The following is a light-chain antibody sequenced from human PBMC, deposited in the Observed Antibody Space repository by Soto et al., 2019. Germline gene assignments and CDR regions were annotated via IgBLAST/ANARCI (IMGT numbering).Light chain of an antibody. J-gene: IGLJ2*01. CDR1: SSDVGGYNY. CDR2: EVS. Sequence: QSALTQPASVSGSPGQSITISCTGTSSDVGGYNYVSWYQQHPGKAPKCMIYEVSNRPSGVSNRFSGSKSGNTASLTISGLQAEDEADYYCSSYTSSRTYVVFGGGTKVTVL. CDR3: SSYTSSRTYVV. V-gene: IGLV2-14*01.